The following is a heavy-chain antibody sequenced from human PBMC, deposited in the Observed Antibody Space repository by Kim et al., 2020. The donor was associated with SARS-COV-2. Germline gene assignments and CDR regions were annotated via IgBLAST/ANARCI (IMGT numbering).Heavy chain of an antibody. CDR3: ARGEEYCTGGSCFFYYGMDV. Sequence: SETLSLTCTVSGASFTSGSDYWSWIRQPAGNGLEWIGHVYNTGSTNYNPSLESRVIISVDTSKSQFSLKLSSVTAADTAVYFCARGEEYCTGGSCFFYYGMDVWGQGTTVTVSS. CDR1: GASFTSGSDY. V-gene: IGHV4-61*09. CDR2: VYNTGST. J-gene: IGHJ6*02. D-gene: IGHD2-15*01.